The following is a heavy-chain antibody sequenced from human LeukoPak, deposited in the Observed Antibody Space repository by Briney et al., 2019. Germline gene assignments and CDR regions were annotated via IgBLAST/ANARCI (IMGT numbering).Heavy chain of an antibody. CDR3: ARHDFTLEGASFYDILTGYYPAYYYYYMDV. J-gene: IGHJ6*03. CDR1: GGSISSSSYY. V-gene: IGHV4-39*01. CDR2: IYYSGST. D-gene: IGHD3-9*01. Sequence: SETLSLTCTVSGGSISSSSYYWGWIRQPPGKGLERIGSIYYSGSTYYNPSLKSRVTISVDTSKNQFSLKLSSVTAADTAVYYCARHDFTLEGASFYDILTGYYPAYYYYYMDVWGKGTTVTISS.